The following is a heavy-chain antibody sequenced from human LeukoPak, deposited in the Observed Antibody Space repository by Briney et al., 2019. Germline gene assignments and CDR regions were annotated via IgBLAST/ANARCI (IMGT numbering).Heavy chain of an antibody. D-gene: IGHD6-19*01. CDR2: IYYSGST. CDR3: ARTEYLAVAGTEVGAFDI. Sequence: PSETLSLTCTVSGGSISSSSYYWGWIRQPPGKGLEWIGSIYYSGSTYYNPSLKSRVTISVDTSKNQFSLKLSSVTAADTAVYYCARTEYLAVAGTEVGAFDIWGQGTMVTVSS. V-gene: IGHV4-39*07. CDR1: GGSISSSSYY. J-gene: IGHJ3*02.